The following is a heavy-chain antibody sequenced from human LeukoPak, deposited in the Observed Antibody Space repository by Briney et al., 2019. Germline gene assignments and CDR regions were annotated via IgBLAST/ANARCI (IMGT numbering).Heavy chain of an antibody. Sequence: GRSLRLSCAASGFTFSSYAMSWVRQAPGKGLEWVSAISGSGGSTYYADSVKGRLTISRDNSKNTLYLQMNSLRAEDTAVYYCAKVGGWYYYYGMDVWGQGTTVTVSS. D-gene: IGHD3-16*01. CDR3: AKVGGWYYYYGMDV. CDR1: GFTFSSYA. V-gene: IGHV3-23*01. J-gene: IGHJ6*02. CDR2: ISGSGGST.